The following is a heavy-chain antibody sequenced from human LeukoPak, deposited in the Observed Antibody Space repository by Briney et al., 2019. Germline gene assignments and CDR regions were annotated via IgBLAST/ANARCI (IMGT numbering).Heavy chain of an antibody. CDR1: GGSISSGDYY. Sequence: KPSQTLSLTCTVSGGSISSGDYYWSGIRQPPGKGLEWIGYIYYSGSTYYNPSLKSRVTISVDTSKNQFSLKLSSVTAADTAVYYCARDRGSSGWFDPWGQGTLVTVSS. D-gene: IGHD6-6*01. CDR3: ARDRGSSGWFDP. V-gene: IGHV4-30-4*08. CDR2: IYYSGST. J-gene: IGHJ5*02.